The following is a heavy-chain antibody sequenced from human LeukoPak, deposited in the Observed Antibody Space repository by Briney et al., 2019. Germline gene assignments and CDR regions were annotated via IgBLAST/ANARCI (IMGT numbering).Heavy chain of an antibody. CDR1: GFTFSSFA. CDR3: AKGYASSGYYYLLGY. Sequence: PGGSLRLSCAASGFTFSSFAVSWVRQAPGKGLEWVSAISGSGGTTYYADSVKGRFPTPRATSKNTLYLQMHSLRAEDTAVYYCAKGYASSGYYYLLGYWGQGTLVTVSS. J-gene: IGHJ4*02. CDR2: ISGSGGTT. V-gene: IGHV3-23*01. D-gene: IGHD3-22*01.